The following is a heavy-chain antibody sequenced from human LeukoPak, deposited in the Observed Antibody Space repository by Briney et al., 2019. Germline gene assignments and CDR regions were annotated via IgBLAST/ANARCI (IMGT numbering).Heavy chain of an antibody. D-gene: IGHD6-13*01. Sequence: ASVKVSCKASGYTFTSYYMHWVRQAPGQGLEWMGIINPSGGSTSYAQKFQGRVTMTRDMSTSTVYMELSSLRSEDTAVYYCARGGPGVAAAGTRCNYWGQGTLVTVSS. CDR3: ARGGPGVAAAGTRCNY. CDR1: GYTFTSYY. CDR2: INPSGGST. J-gene: IGHJ4*02. V-gene: IGHV1-46*01.